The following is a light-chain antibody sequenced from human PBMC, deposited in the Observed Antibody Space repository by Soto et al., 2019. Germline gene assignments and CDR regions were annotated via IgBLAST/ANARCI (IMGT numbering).Light chain of an antibody. J-gene: IGKJ1*01. Sequence: PGERAPLSCRASQSVSSYLAWYQHKPGQAPRLLIYDASNRATGIPARFSGSGSGTDFTLTISRLEPEDFAVYYCQQYGSSPRTFGQGTKVDIK. CDR2: DAS. V-gene: IGKV3-20*01. CDR1: QSVSSY. CDR3: QQYGSSPRT.